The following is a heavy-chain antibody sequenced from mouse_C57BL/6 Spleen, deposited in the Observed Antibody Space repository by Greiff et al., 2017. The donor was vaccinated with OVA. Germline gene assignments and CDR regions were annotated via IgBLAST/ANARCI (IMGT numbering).Heavy chain of an antibody. D-gene: IGHD2-4*01. CDR3: ARPIYYDSWFAY. CDR1: GYAFSSYW. V-gene: IGHV1-80*01. CDR2: IYTGDGDT. Sequence: QVQLQQSGAELVKPGASVKISCKASGYAFSSYWMNWVKQRPGKGLEWIGQIYTGDGDTNYNGKFKGKATLTADKSSSTAYMQLSSLTDEDSAVYFCARPIYYDSWFAYWGQGTLVTVSA. J-gene: IGHJ3*01.